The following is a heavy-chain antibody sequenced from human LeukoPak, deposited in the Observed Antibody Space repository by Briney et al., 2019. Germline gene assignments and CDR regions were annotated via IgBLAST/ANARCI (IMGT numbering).Heavy chain of an antibody. CDR1: GGSFSGYY. Sequence: MSSETLSLTCAVYGGSFSGYYWSWIRQPPGKGLEWIGEINHSGSTNYNPSLKSRVTISVDTSKNQFSLKLSSVTAADTAVYYCARDCSSTSCYNAFDIWGQGTMVTVSS. CDR3: ARDCSSTSCYNAFDI. V-gene: IGHV4-34*01. J-gene: IGHJ3*02. D-gene: IGHD2-2*01. CDR2: INHSGST.